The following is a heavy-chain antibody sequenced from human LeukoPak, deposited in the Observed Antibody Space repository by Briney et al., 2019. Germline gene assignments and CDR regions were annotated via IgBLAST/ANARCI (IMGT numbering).Heavy chain of an antibody. CDR3: ARGTIAADDYYYMDV. J-gene: IGHJ6*03. CDR1: GGSFSGYY. CDR2: IYTSGST. Sequence: SETLSLTCAVYGGSFSGYYWSWIRQPAGKGLEWIGLIYTSGSTNYNPSLKSRVIISVDTSKNQFSLKLTSVTAADTAVYYCARGTIAADDYYYMDVWGKGTTVTISS. D-gene: IGHD6-13*01. V-gene: IGHV4-59*10.